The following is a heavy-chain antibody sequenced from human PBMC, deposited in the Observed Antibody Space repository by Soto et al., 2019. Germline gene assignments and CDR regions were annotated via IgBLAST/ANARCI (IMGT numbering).Heavy chain of an antibody. Sequence: PGESLKISCKGSGYSFTSYWISWVRQMPGKGLEWMGRIDPSDSYTNYSPSFQGHVTISADKSISTAYLQWSSLKASDTAMYYCARIYKGSGYDYYYYGMDVWGQGTTVTVSS. CDR3: ARIYKGSGYDYYYYGMDV. D-gene: IGHD5-12*01. J-gene: IGHJ6*02. CDR1: GYSFTSYW. V-gene: IGHV5-10-1*01. CDR2: IDPSDSYT.